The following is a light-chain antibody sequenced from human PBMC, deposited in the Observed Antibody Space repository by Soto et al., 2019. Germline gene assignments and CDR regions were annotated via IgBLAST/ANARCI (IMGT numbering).Light chain of an antibody. Sequence: QSVLTQPASVSGSPGQSITISCTGTSSDVGLYNYVSWYQQHPGKAPKLMIYEVSNRPSGISNRFSGSKSGNTASLTISGLQAEDEADYYCSSYSSSTTLVFGTGTKLTVL. CDR1: SSDVGLYNY. V-gene: IGLV2-14*01. CDR2: EVS. J-gene: IGLJ1*01. CDR3: SSYSSSTTLV.